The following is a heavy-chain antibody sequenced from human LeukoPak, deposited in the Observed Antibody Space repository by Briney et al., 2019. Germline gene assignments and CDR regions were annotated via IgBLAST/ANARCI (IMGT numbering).Heavy chain of an antibody. V-gene: IGHV3-9*01. CDR3: AKDGRWLQLEYYFDY. CDR1: GFTFDDYA. Sequence: GGSLRLSCAASGFTFDDYAMHWVRQAPGKGLEWVSTIGWNSGSIGYADSVKCRFTISRDNAKNSLYLQMNSLRAEDTAFYYCAKDGRWLQLEYYFDYWGQGTLVTVSS. D-gene: IGHD5-24*01. CDR2: IGWNSGSI. J-gene: IGHJ4*02.